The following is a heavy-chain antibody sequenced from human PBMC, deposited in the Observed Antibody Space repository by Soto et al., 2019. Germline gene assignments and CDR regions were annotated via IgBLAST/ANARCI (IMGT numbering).Heavy chain of an antibody. D-gene: IGHD3-16*02. CDR1: VYSFTSYW. CDR3: ACYRAAPRGAFDI. Sequence: PGESLKISCKGSVYSFTSYWIGWVRQMPGKGLEWMGIIYPGDSDTRYSPSFQGQVTISADKSISTAYLQWSSLKASDTAMYYCACYRAAPRGAFDIWGQGTMVTVSS. CDR2: IYPGDSDT. J-gene: IGHJ3*02. V-gene: IGHV5-51*01.